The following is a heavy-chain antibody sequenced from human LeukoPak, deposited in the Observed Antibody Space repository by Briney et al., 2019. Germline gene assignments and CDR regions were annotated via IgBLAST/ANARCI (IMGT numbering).Heavy chain of an antibody. J-gene: IGHJ5*02. CDR3: ARVVEMATIVWFDP. V-gene: IGHV1-69*04. Sequence: SVKVSCKASGGTFSSYAISWVRQAPGQGLEWMGRIIPILGIANYAQKFQGRVTITADKSTSTAYMELSSLRSEDTAVYYCARVVEMATIVWFDPWGQGTPVTVSS. CDR2: IIPILGIA. D-gene: IGHD5-24*01. CDR1: GGTFSSYA.